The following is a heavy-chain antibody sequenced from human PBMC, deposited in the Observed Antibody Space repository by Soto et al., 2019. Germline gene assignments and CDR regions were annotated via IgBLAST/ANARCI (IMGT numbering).Heavy chain of an antibody. CDR1: GFSFSNYW. V-gene: IGHV3-7*01. CDR3: AKYLQPSTRTRPIDY. D-gene: IGHD1-1*01. CDR2: IKQDGSEK. Sequence: EVQLVESGGGLVQPGGSLRLSCAASGFSFSNYWMSWVRQAPGKGLEWVANIKQDGSEKYYVDYVKGRFTISRDNAKNSLYLQMNSLIAEDTAVYYCAKYLQPSTRTRPIDYWGQGTLVTVSS. J-gene: IGHJ4*02.